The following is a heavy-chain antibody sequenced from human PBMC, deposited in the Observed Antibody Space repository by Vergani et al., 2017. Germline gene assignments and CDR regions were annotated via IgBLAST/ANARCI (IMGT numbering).Heavy chain of an antibody. CDR1: GGTFSSYA. CDR2: IIPILGIA. D-gene: IGHD3-10*01. V-gene: IGHV1-69*04. J-gene: IGHJ4*02. CDR3: ARGNYGVSDY. Sequence: QVQLVQSGAEVKKPGSSVKASCKASGGTFSSYAISWVRQAPGQGLEWMGRIIPILGIANYAQKFQCRVTITADKSTSTAYMELSSLRSEDTAVYYCARGNYGVSDYWGQGTLVTVSS.